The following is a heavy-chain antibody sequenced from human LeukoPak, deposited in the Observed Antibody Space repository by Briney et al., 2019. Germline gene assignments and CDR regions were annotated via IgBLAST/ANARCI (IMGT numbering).Heavy chain of an antibody. V-gene: IGHV3-7*01. D-gene: IGHD5-12*01. Sequence: GGSLRLSCAASGFTFINYWMTWVRQAPGKGLEWVANIKPDGTEGYYVDSLKGRFTISRDNVKNSLYLQMNSLRTEDTAVYYCARSGGYGWDYWGQGTLVTVSS. J-gene: IGHJ4*02. CDR2: IKPDGTEG. CDR1: GFTFINYW. CDR3: ARSGGYGWDY.